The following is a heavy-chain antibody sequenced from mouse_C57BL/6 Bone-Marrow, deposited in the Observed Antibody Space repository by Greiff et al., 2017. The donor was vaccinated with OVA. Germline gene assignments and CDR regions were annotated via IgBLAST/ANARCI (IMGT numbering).Heavy chain of an antibody. Sequence: QVQLQQSGAELARPGASVKLSCKASGYTFTSYGISWVKQRTGQGLEWIGEIYPRSGNTYYTEKFKGKATLTADKSSSTAYMELRSLTSEDSAVYFCASLIFMYYWGQGTSVTVSS. V-gene: IGHV1-81*01. CDR2: IYPRSGNT. CDR1: GYTFTSYG. J-gene: IGHJ4*01. CDR3: ASLIFMYY.